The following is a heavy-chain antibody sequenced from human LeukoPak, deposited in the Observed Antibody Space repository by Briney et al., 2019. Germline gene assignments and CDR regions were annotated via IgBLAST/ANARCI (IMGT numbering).Heavy chain of an antibody. Sequence: QPGGSLRLSCAASGFTFSSYAMSWVRQAPGKGLEWVSAISGSGGSTYYADSVKGRFTISRDNSKNTLYLQMNSLRAEDTAVYYCAKVRYSSSWTGGPFQHWGQGTLVTVSS. V-gene: IGHV3-23*01. CDR3: AKVRYSSSWTGGPFQH. J-gene: IGHJ1*01. CDR2: ISGSGGST. D-gene: IGHD6-13*01. CDR1: GFTFSSYA.